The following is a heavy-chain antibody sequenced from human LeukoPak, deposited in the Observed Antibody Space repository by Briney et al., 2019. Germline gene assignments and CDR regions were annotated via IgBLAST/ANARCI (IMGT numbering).Heavy chain of an antibody. CDR2: TYYTGIT. J-gene: IGHJ4*02. Sequence: SETLSLTCTVSGGSIVSYYWNWIRQPPGKGLEWIGYTYYTGITNYNPSLKTRVTISADTSKNQVSLRLTSVNAADTAVYYCARIIHQTTDTRDFDYWGQGILVTVSS. D-gene: IGHD1-1*01. CDR1: GGSIVSYY. CDR3: ARIIHQTTDTRDFDY. V-gene: IGHV4-59*01.